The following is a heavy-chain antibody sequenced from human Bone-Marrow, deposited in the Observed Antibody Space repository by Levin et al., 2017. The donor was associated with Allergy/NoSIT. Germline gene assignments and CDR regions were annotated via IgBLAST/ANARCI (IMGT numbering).Heavy chain of an antibody. J-gene: IGHJ6*02. V-gene: IGHV3-30*18. CDR3: VKDRAGYDRGGVYRPYFYALDV. CDR1: GFTFRNSG. D-gene: IGHD2-21*01. Sequence: SCAASGFTFRNSGMHWVRQAPGKGLEWVAVISDDGNSKYYADFVKGRLTISRDSSKDTLFLQINSLSADDTAVYYCVKDRAGYDRGGVYRPYFYALDVWGQGTTVIVSS. CDR2: ISDDGNSK.